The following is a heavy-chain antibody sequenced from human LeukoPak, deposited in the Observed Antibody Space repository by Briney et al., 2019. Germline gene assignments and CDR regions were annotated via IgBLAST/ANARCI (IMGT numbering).Heavy chain of an antibody. CDR3: ARDPLPGVAVARVFDY. V-gene: IGHV1-2*02. J-gene: IGHJ4*02. D-gene: IGHD6-19*01. Sequence: ASVTVSCKPSVYTFNHYYMQWVRQAPGQGLEWMGWINPNSGGTNYAQKFQGRVTMTRDTSISTAYLVLSRLRSDDTAVYYCARDPLPGVAVARVFDYWGQGTLVTVSS. CDR1: VYTFNHYY. CDR2: INPNSGGT.